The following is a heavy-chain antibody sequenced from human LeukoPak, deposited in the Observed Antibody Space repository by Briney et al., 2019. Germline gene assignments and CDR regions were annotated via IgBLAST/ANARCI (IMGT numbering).Heavy chain of an antibody. CDR3: ARETRTTMTTGDAFDI. CDR2: ISSNGGST. V-gene: IGHV3-64*01. J-gene: IGHJ3*02. CDR1: GFTFSSYA. D-gene: IGHD4-17*01. Sequence: GGSLRLSCAASGFTFSSYAMHWVRQAPGKGLEYVSAISSNGGSTYYANSVKGRFTISRDNSKNTLYLQMGSLRAEDMAVYYCARETRTTMTTGDAFDIWGQGTMVTVSS.